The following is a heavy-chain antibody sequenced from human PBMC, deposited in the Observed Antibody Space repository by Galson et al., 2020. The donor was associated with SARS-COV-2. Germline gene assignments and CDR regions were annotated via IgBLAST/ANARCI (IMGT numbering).Heavy chain of an antibody. CDR3: ARGAGAWFGELLDY. Sequence: ASVKVSCKASGYTFNNYALNWVRQAPGQGLEWMAWINTNTGNPTYAQGFTGRFVFSLDTSISTAYLQISSLKAEDTAMYYCARGAGAWFGELLDYWGQGTLVTVSS. CDR2: INTNTGNP. D-gene: IGHD3-10*01. V-gene: IGHV7-4-1*02. J-gene: IGHJ4*02. CDR1: GYTFNNYA.